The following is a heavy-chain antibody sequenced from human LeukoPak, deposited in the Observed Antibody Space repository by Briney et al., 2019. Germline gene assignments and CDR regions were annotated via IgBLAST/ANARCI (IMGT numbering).Heavy chain of an antibody. CDR1: GGTFSSYA. Sequence: SVKVSCKASGGTFSSYAISWVRQAPGQGLAWMGGIIPFFATVNYAQKFQGRVTITTDESTSTAYMEMSSLRSEDTAVYYCAREDHTANNWFDPWGQGTLVTVSS. CDR3: AREDHTANNWFDP. J-gene: IGHJ5*02. CDR2: IIPFFATV. D-gene: IGHD5-18*01. V-gene: IGHV1-69*05.